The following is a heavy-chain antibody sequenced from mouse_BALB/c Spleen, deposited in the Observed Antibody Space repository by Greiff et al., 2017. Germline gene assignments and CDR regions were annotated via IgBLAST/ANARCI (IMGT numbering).Heavy chain of an antibody. D-gene: IGHD2-1*01. Sequence: VQLQQSGPELVKPGASVKISCKASGYAFSSSWMNWVKQRPGQGLEWIGRIYPGDGDTNYNGKFKGKATLTADKSSSTAYMQLSSLTSVDSAVYFCARRGGNYEAWFAYWGQGTLVTVSA. CDR3: ARRGGNYEAWFAY. V-gene: IGHV1-82*01. J-gene: IGHJ3*01. CDR2: IYPGDGDT. CDR1: GYAFSSSW.